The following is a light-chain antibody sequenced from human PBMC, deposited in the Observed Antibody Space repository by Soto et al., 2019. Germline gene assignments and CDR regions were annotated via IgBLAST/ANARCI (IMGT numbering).Light chain of an antibody. CDR1: SSNIGAGYD. CDR3: QSYDSSLSVV. Sequence: QSVLTQPPSVFGAPGQRVTISCTGSSSNIGAGYDVRWYQQLPGTAPKLLIYGNSNRPSGVPDRFSGSKSGTSASLAITGLQAEDEADYYCQSYDSSLSVVFGGGTQLTVL. J-gene: IGLJ2*01. V-gene: IGLV1-40*01. CDR2: GNS.